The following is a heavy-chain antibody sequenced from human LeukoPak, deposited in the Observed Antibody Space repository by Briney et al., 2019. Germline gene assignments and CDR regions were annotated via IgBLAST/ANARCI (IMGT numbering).Heavy chain of an antibody. CDR2: ISYDGSNK. D-gene: IGHD2-21*01. V-gene: IGHV3-30-3*01. J-gene: IGHJ4*02. Sequence: GGSLRLSCAASGFTFSSYAMHWVRQAPGKGLEWVAVISYDGSNKYYADSVKGRFTISRDNSKNTLYLQMNSLRAEDTAVYYCARGLIREGYYFDYWGQGTLVTVSS. CDR3: ARGLIREGYYFDY. CDR1: GFTFSSYA.